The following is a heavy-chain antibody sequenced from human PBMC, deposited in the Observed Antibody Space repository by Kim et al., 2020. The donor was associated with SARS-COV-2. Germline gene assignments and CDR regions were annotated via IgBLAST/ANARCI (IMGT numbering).Heavy chain of an antibody. J-gene: IGHJ6*03. Sequence: GGSLRLSCTASGFTFSTYAMSWVRQAPGTGLEWVSTLTNTDATTSYADSVKGRFTISRDNSKNTLYLQMNSLRAEDTAAYYCSTIQAPRYYYMDVCGKG. CDR2: LTNTDATT. V-gene: IGHV3-23*01. CDR1: GFTFSTYA. CDR3: STIQAPRYYYMDV.